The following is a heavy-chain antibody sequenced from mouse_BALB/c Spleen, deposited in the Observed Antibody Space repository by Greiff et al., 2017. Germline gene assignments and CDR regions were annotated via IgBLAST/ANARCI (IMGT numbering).Heavy chain of an antibody. D-gene: IGHD2-4*01. CDR2: INPSSGYT. V-gene: IGHV1-4*02. CDR3: ASFTMITGAMDY. CDR1: GYTFTSYT. Sequence: QVQLKESAAELARPGASVKMSCKASGYTFTSYTMHWVKQRPGQGLEWIGYINPSSGYTEYNQKFKDKTTLTADKSSSTAYMQLSSLTSEDSAVYYCASFTMITGAMDYWGQGTSVTVSS. J-gene: IGHJ4*01.